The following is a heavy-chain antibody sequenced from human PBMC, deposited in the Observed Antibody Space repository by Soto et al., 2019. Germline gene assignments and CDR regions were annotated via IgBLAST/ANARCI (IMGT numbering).Heavy chain of an antibody. J-gene: IGHJ6*02. V-gene: IGHV4-4*02. CDR1: CVSISSSQW. Sequence: QVQLQESGPGLVKPSGTLSLTCAVSCVSISSSQWWSWVRQPPGKGLEWIGEIYHNERTNYKPSPKRRLTMSLGRSKNPVSLKLSSVTAADTATYYCGRTKDYFYGVDVWGQGTTVTVSS. CDR3: GRTKDYFYGVDV. CDR2: IYHNERT.